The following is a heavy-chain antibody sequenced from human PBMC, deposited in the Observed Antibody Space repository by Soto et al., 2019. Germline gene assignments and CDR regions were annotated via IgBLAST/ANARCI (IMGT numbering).Heavy chain of an antibody. CDR2: IIPIFGTA. D-gene: IGHD4-17*01. CDR1: GVTFSSYA. Sequence: SVKVSCKASGVTFSSYAISWVRQAPGQGLEWMGGIIPIFGTANYAQKFQGRVTITADESTSTAYMELSSLRSEDTAVYYCARSTYGDYEPNTDYYYYGMDVWGQGTTVTVSS. CDR3: ARSTYGDYEPNTDYYYYGMDV. J-gene: IGHJ6*02. V-gene: IGHV1-69*13.